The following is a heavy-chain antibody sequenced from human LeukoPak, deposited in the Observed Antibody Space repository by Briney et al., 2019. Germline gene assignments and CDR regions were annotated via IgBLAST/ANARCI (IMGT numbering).Heavy chain of an antibody. V-gene: IGHV4-59*01. CDR3: ARVKGVVAVNWFDP. D-gene: IGHD2-15*01. CDR2: IYYSGST. Sequence: NPSETLSLTCTVSGGSISSYYWSWIRQPPGKGLEWIGYIYYSGSTNYNPSLKSRVTISVDTSKNQFSLKLSSVTAADTAVYYCARVKGVVAVNWFDPWGQGTLVTVSS. CDR1: GGSISSYY. J-gene: IGHJ5*02.